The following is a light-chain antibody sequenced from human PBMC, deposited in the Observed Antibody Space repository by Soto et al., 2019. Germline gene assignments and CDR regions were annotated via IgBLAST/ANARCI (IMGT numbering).Light chain of an antibody. J-gene: IGLJ3*02. CDR3: SSYTSSSTRV. CDR1: SSDVGGYNY. V-gene: IGLV2-14*01. CDR2: EVS. Sequence: QSALTQPASVSGSPGQSITISCTGTSSDVGGYNYVSWYQQHPGEAPKLMIYEVSNRPSGVSNRFSGSKSGNTASLTISGLHAEDEADYYCSSYTSSSTRVFGGGTKLTVL.